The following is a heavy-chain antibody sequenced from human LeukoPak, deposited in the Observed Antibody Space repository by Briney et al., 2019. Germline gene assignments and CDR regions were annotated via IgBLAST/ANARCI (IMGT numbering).Heavy chain of an antibody. D-gene: IGHD1-26*01. J-gene: IGHJ4*02. Sequence: SEILSLTCTVSGGSISSYYWSWIRQPPGKGLEWIGYIYYSGSTNYNPSLKSRVTISVDTSKNQFSLKLSSVTAADTAVYYCAGKGATVFDYWGQGTLVTVSS. CDR1: GGSISSYY. CDR3: AGKGATVFDY. CDR2: IYYSGST. V-gene: IGHV4-59*01.